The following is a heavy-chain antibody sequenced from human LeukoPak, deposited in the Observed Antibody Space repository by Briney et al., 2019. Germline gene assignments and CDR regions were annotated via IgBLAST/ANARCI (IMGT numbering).Heavy chain of an antibody. Sequence: PGGSLRLSCAASGFTFSSYGMGWVRQAPGKGLEWVAFIRYDGSNKYYADSVKGRFTISRDNSKHTLWLQMTSLRAEDTAVYYCAKEGDYYGSGSYNYFDYWGQGTLVTVSS. CDR2: IRYDGSNK. D-gene: IGHD3-10*01. J-gene: IGHJ4*02. V-gene: IGHV3-30*02. CDR3: AKEGDYYGSGSYNYFDY. CDR1: GFTFSSYG.